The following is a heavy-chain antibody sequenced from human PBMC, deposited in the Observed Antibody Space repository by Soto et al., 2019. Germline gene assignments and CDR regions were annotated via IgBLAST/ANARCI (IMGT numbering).Heavy chain of an antibody. V-gene: IGHV4-31*03. J-gene: IGHJ4*02. Sequence: PSETLSLTCTVSGASITNDDFFWSWVRQHPDKGLEWLAYITYGGSIYYNPSLRSRLSVSIDKSKSQFSLNVRSVTAADTAGYFCAKMERTQLWLLVQNWGQGLPVTVSS. CDR2: ITYGGSI. CDR1: GASITNDDFF. D-gene: IGHD5-18*01. CDR3: AKMERTQLWLLVQN.